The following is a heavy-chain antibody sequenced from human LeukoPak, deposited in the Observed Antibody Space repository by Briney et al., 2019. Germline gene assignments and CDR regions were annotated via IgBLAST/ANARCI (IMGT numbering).Heavy chain of an antibody. Sequence: KASETLSLTCTVSGGSISSYYWSWIRQPPGKGLEWIGYIYYSGSTNYNPSLQSRVTISVDTSKNQFSLKLSSVTAADTAIYYCAREGYSGYDTNFDSWGQGTLVAVSS. D-gene: IGHD5-12*01. J-gene: IGHJ4*02. V-gene: IGHV4-59*12. CDR1: GGSISSYY. CDR2: IYYSGST. CDR3: AREGYSGYDTNFDS.